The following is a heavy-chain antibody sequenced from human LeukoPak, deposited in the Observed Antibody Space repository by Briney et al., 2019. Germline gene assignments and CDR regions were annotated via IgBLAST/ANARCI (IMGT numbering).Heavy chain of an antibody. D-gene: IGHD5-18*01. CDR3: ATGSGLWSPDW. V-gene: IGHV3-74*01. Sequence: GGSLRLSCAASGFTLSSYWMHWVRQAPGKGLVWVSRIDNEGSSTSYADSVKGRFTISRDNAKNRLYVQMNSLRVEDTAVYYCATGSGLWSPDWWGQGTLVTVSS. CDR1: GFTLSSYW. CDR2: IDNEGSST. J-gene: IGHJ4*02.